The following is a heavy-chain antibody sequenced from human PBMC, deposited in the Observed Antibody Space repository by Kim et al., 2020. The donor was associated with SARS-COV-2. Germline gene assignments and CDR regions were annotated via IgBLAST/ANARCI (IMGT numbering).Heavy chain of an antibody. Sequence: SETLSLTCTVSGGSLSSSSYYWGWIRQPPGKGLVWIGTAYYSGNTYYNPSLKSQVTISVDTSKNQFSLMLGCVTAADTAVYYCARHPRYSSGWYVAFYYYVMVVGGKGSAVTASS. D-gene: IGHD6-19*01. V-gene: IGHV4-39*01. J-gene: IGHJ6*04. CDR2: AYYSGNT. CDR1: GGSLSSSSYY. CDR3: ARHPRYSSGWYVAFYYYVMVV.